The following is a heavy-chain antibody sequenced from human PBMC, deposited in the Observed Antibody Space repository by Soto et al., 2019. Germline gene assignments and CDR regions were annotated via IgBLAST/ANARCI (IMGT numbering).Heavy chain of an antibody. CDR2: ISGSGGST. V-gene: IGHV3-23*01. Sequence: PGGSLTLSCAASGCTFSSYAMSLVRQAPGKGLEWVSSISGSGGSTYYADSVKGRFTISRDTSKNTLYLQMNSRRAEETAVYYCANPKQSSGWYPIPFFDDWGQVTLVTVSS. D-gene: IGHD6-19*01. CDR1: GCTFSSYA. CDR3: ANPKQSSGWYPIPFFDD. J-gene: IGHJ4*02.